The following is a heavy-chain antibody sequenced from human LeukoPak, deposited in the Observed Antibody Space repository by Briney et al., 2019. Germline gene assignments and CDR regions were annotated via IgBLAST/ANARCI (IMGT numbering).Heavy chain of an antibody. CDR1: GSSFTSYW. CDR2: IYPGDSDT. V-gene: IGHV5-51*01. Sequence: GASLQICCKGSGSSFTSYWIGWVRQLPGKGLEWMGIIYPGDSDTRYSPSFQGQVTISADKSISTAYLQWSSLKASDTAMYYCARPSEEVASAFDIWGQGTMVTVSS. J-gene: IGHJ3*02. CDR3: ARPSEEVASAFDI. D-gene: IGHD2-15*01.